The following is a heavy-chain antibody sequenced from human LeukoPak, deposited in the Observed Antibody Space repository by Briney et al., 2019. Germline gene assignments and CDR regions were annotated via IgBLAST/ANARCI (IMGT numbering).Heavy chain of an antibody. CDR2: ISTYNGNT. J-gene: IGHJ4*02. V-gene: IGHV1-18*01. CDR1: GYTFTSYG. D-gene: IGHD3-10*01. CDR3: ARDPMVRGVTRPFDY. Sequence: ASVKVSCKASGYTFTSYGISWVRQAPGQGLEWMGWISTYNGNTDYAQKLQGRVTMTIDTSTSTAYMELRSLRSDDTAVYYCARDPMVRGVTRPFDYWGQGTLVTVSS.